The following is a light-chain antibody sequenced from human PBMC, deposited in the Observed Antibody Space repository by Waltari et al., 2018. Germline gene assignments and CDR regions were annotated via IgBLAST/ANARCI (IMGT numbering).Light chain of an antibody. CDR3: QQYSATPPT. CDR2: WAS. J-gene: IGKJ1*01. V-gene: IGKV4-1*01. CDR1: QSVISSFNNKNY. Sequence: DIVMTQSPDSLAVSLGEGATIHCKSSQSVISSFNNKNYLTWFQQKAGEPPKLLIYWASTRESGVPDRFSGSGSGTDFTLTISGLQAEDVAVYYCQQYSATPPTFGQGTKVEIK.